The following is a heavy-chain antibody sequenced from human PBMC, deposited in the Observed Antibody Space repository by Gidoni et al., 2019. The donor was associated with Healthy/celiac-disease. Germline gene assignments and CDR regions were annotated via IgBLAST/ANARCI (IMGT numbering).Heavy chain of an antibody. Sequence: EVQLVESGGGLVQPGGSLRLSCAASGFIFISYSMNWVRQAPGKGLAWVSYISSSSSTIYYADSVKGRFTISRDNAKNSLYLQMNSLRAEDTAVYYCARRYCSGGSCETTYDYWGQGTLVTVSS. CDR3: ARRYCSGGSCETTYDY. CDR2: ISSSSSTI. V-gene: IGHV3-48*01. D-gene: IGHD2-15*01. CDR1: GFIFISYS. J-gene: IGHJ4*02.